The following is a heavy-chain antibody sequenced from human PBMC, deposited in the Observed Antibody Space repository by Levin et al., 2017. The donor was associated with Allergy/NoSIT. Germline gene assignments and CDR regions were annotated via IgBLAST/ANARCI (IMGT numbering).Heavy chain of an antibody. Sequence: GGSLRLSCAASGFTVSSNYMSWVRQAPGKGLEWVSVIYSGGSTYYADSVKGRFTISRDNSQNTLYLQMNSLRAEDTAVYYCARDRRAAADPPSGYYSYYGMDVWGQGTTVTVSS. CDR3: ARDRRAAADPPSGYYSYYGMDV. D-gene: IGHD6-13*01. CDR1: GFTVSSNY. CDR2: IYSGGST. V-gene: IGHV3-53*01. J-gene: IGHJ6*02.